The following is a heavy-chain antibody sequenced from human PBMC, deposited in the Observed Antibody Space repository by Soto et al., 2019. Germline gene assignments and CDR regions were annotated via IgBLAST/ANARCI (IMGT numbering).Heavy chain of an antibody. D-gene: IGHD3-22*01. J-gene: IGHJ4*02. Sequence: SETLSLTCAVSGGSISSGGYSWSWIRQPPGKGLEWIGYIYHSGSTYYNPSLKSRVTISVDKSKNQFSLKLSSVTAADTAVYYCARTTYYYDSSGYYLGYWGQGTLVTVSS. CDR1: GGSISSGGYS. CDR2: IYHSGST. V-gene: IGHV4-30-2*01. CDR3: ARTTYYYDSSGYYLGY.